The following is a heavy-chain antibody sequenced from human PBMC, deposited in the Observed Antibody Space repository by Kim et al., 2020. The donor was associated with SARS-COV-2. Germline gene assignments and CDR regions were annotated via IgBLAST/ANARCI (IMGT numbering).Heavy chain of an antibody. J-gene: IGHJ3*02. CDR2: IYYSGST. V-gene: IGHV4-31*03. CDR1: GGSISSGGYY. CDR3: AREVYTKEYSYYSSGYYPPSSDAFDI. D-gene: IGHD3-22*01. Sequence: SETLSLTCTVSGGSISSGGYYWSWIRQHPGKGLEWIGYIYYSGSTYYNPSLKSRVTISVDTSKNQFSLKLSFGTAADTAVYYCAREVYTKEYSYYSSGYYPPSSDAFDIWGQGTMVTVSS.